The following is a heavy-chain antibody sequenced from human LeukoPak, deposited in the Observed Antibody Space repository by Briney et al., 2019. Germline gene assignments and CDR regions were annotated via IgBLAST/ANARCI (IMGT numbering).Heavy chain of an antibody. CDR2: INGNSGGT. D-gene: IGHD2-21*01. Sequence: ASVKVSCKASGYSFTGYYMHWVRQAPGQGLEWMGWINGNSGGTNYAQKFQGRVTMTRDTSISTAYMELNRLRSDDTAVYYCAREVNAVTEAFDIWGQGTMVTVSS. J-gene: IGHJ3*02. V-gene: IGHV1-2*02. CDR1: GYSFTGYY. CDR3: AREVNAVTEAFDI.